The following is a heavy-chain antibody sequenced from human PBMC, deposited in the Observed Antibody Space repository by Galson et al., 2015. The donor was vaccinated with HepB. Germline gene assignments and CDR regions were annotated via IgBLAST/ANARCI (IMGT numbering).Heavy chain of an antibody. CDR2: ISAGGGET. Sequence: SLRLSCAASRFTFASSGMSWVRQAPGKGLEWVSLISAGGGETRYADSVKGRFTVSRDNSKDTLYLLMNSLRAEDTAVYFCAKGGRSYLSDDVFYPGFDDWGQGTLVTVSS. CDR3: AKGGRSYLSDDVFYPGFDD. J-gene: IGHJ4*02. CDR1: RFTFASSG. D-gene: IGHD3-10*01. V-gene: IGHV3-23*01.